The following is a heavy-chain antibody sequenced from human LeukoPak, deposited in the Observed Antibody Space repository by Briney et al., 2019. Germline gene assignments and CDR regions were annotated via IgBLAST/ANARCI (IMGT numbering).Heavy chain of an antibody. V-gene: IGHV3-23*01. D-gene: IGHD6-19*01. CDR1: GFTFSSYA. J-gene: IGHJ4*02. CDR2: ISGSGGST. CDR3: AKAWWLANY. Sequence: PGGSLRLSCAASGFTFSSYAMSWVRQAPGKGREWVSAISGSGGSTYYADSVKGRFTISRDNSKTTLYLQMNSLRAKDTAVYYCAKAWWLANYWGQGTLVTVSS.